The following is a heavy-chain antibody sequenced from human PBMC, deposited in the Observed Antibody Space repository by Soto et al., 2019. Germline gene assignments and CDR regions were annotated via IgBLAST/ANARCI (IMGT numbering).Heavy chain of an antibody. V-gene: IGHV3-23*01. CDR1: GFTFSSYA. CDR3: AKNVWGITIFGGMDV. CDR2: ISGGGGTT. J-gene: IGHJ6*02. D-gene: IGHD3-9*01. Sequence: PGGSLRLSCAASGFTFSSYAMSWVRQAPGKGLEWVSAISGGGGTTYYADSVKSRFTISRDNSKNTLYLQMNSLRAEDTAVYYCAKNVWGITIFGGMDVWGQGTTVTVSS.